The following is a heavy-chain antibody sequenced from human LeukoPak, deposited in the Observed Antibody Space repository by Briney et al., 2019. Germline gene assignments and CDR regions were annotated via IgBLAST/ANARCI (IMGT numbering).Heavy chain of an antibody. Sequence: PSETLSLTCTVSGRSISSYYWNWIRQPPGKGLEWIGYIYYNGSTNYNPSLKSRVTISVDTSKNRFSLKLSSVTAADTAVYYCARGDSVVTAAYWGQGTLVTVSS. D-gene: IGHD2-21*02. V-gene: IGHV4-59*01. CDR2: IYYNGST. J-gene: IGHJ4*02. CDR1: GRSISSYY. CDR3: ARGDSVVTAAY.